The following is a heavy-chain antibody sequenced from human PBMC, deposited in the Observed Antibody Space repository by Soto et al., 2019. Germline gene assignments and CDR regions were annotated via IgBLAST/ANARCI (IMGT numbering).Heavy chain of an antibody. J-gene: IGHJ2*01. V-gene: IGHV4-4*02. Sequence: LQDAGPGLVKPSGTLSLNCAVSGGSISTSDWWTWVRQSPGQGLEWIGEVYQSGSTNYNPSLKSRVAISLDKSKTRFSLHVISVTAADTAIYYCARYNDDFTKSLWSLNLWGRGTFVTVSS. CDR1: GGSISTSDW. CDR3: ARYNDDFTKSLWSLNL. CDR2: VYQSGST. D-gene: IGHD3-16*01.